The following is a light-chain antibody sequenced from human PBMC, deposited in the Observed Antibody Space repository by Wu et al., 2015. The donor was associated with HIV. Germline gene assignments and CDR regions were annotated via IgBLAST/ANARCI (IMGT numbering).Light chain of an antibody. Sequence: EIVMTQSPATLSVSPGERVTLSCRASQSVSSNLAWYQQKPGQAPRLLIYDASTRATGIPTRFSGSGSGTDFSLTISRLEPEDFAVYYCQQYGSSSYTFGQGTKLEIK. V-gene: IGKV3-15*01. J-gene: IGKJ2*01. CDR3: QQYGSSSYT. CDR2: DAS. CDR1: QSVSSN.